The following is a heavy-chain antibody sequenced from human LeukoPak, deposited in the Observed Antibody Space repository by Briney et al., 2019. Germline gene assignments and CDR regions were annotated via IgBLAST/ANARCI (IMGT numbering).Heavy chain of an antibody. Sequence: ASVKVSCKVSGYTLTELSMHRVRQAPGKGLEWMGGFDPEDGETIYAQKFQGRVTMTEDTSTDTAYMELSSLRSEDTAVYYCATDSRNIYYDILTGYRGSYGMDVWGQGTTVTVSS. CDR3: ATDSRNIYYDILTGYRGSYGMDV. CDR2: FDPEDGET. V-gene: IGHV1-24*01. CDR1: GYTLTELS. J-gene: IGHJ6*02. D-gene: IGHD3-9*01.